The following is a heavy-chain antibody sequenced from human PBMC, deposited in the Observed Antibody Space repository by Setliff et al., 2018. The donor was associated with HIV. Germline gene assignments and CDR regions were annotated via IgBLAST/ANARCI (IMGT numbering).Heavy chain of an antibody. V-gene: IGHV4-59*01. CDR2: IYYSGST. D-gene: IGHD3-22*01. CDR3: ARGSRGYSYDSSGYYPILYFDS. CDR1: GGSISSYY. J-gene: IGHJ4*02. Sequence: SETLSLTCTVSGGSISSYYWSWIRQPPGKGLEWIGYIYYSGSTNYNPSLKSRVTISVDTSKNQFSLKLSSVTAADTAVYYCARGSRGYSYDSSGYYPILYFDSWGQGTLVTVSS.